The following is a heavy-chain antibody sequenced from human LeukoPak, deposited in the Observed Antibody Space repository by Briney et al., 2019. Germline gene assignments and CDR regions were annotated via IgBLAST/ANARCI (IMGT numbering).Heavy chain of an antibody. J-gene: IGHJ4*02. CDR2: ISGSGGST. CDR3: AKDRPYTTTTIFGVVISRSFDY. Sequence: GGSLRLSCAASGFTFSSYAMSWVRQAPGKGLEWVSAISGSGGSTYYADSVKGRFTISRDNSKNTLYLQMNSLRAEDTAVYYCAKDRPYTTTTIFGVVISRSFDYWGQGTLVTVSS. V-gene: IGHV3-23*01. D-gene: IGHD3-3*01. CDR1: GFTFSSYA.